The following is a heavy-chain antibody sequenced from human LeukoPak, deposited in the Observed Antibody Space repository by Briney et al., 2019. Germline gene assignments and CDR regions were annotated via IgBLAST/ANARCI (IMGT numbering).Heavy chain of an antibody. D-gene: IGHD4-11*01. V-gene: IGHV5-10-1*01. Sequence: GESLRISCKGSGYSFTSYWISWVRQMPGKGLEWMGRIDPSDSYTNYSPSFQGHVTISADKSISTAYLQWSSLKASDTAMYYCASTSYGDDYSNYEVLGWFDPWGQGTLVTVSS. J-gene: IGHJ5*02. CDR3: ASTSYGDDYSNYEVLGWFDP. CDR1: GYSFTSYW. CDR2: IDPSDSYT.